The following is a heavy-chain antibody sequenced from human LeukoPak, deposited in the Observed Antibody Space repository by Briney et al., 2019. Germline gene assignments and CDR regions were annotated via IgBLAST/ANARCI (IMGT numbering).Heavy chain of an antibody. Sequence: ASVKVSCKASGYTFTSYGISWVRQPPGQGREWMGWISAYNGNTNYAQKLQGRVTMTTDTSTSTAYMELRSLRSDDTAVYYCARVGHPNPTYYDFWSGYLSNNNWFDPWGQGTLVTVSS. CDR3: ARVGHPNPTYYDFWSGYLSNNNWFDP. J-gene: IGHJ5*02. CDR2: ISAYNGNT. V-gene: IGHV1-18*01. CDR1: GYTFTSYG. D-gene: IGHD3-3*01.